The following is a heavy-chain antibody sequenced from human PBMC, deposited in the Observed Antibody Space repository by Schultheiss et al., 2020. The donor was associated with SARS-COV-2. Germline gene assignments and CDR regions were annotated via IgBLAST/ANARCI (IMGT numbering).Heavy chain of an antibody. CDR1: GYTFTTYG. CDR2: SSAYNGET. CDR3: ARIVLNYGDYETVFYFDY. J-gene: IGHJ4*02. V-gene: IGHV1-18*01. Sequence: ASVKVSCRASGYTFTTYGFSWVRQAPGQGLEWMGWSSAYNGETIYAQKLQGRVTMTTDTSTSTAYMELRSLRSDDTAVYYCARIVLNYGDYETVFYFDYWGQGTLVTVSS. D-gene: IGHD4-17*01.